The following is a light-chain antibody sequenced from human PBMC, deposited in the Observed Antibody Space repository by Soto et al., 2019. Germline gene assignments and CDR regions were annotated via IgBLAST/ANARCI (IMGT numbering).Light chain of an antibody. CDR1: RYIRTA. CDR2: GAS. CDR3: LQDINYPWT. J-gene: IGKJ1*01. Sequence: IQMTQSPSSVSASVGDRVTITCRASRYIRTALSWYQQKPGKPPKVLIYGASNLQSGVPPRFSGSGSGPDFTLAISSLQPEDSATYYCLQDINYPWTFGQGTKVDI. V-gene: IGKV1-6*01.